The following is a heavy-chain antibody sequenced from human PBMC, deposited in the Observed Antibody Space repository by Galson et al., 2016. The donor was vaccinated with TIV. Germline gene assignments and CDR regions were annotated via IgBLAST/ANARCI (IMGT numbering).Heavy chain of an antibody. D-gene: IGHD5-18*01. Sequence: SLRLSCAASGFTFSSFWMSWVRQAPGKGLEWVTNIKQDGSERYYVDSVKGRFIISRDNAKNSLDLQMNSLRPEDTALYYCAKGRGYSYGYPQDYYYGMDVWGQGTAVTVSS. CDR3: AKGRGYSYGYPQDYYYGMDV. CDR2: IKQDGSER. V-gene: IGHV3-7*03. J-gene: IGHJ6*02. CDR1: GFTFSSFW.